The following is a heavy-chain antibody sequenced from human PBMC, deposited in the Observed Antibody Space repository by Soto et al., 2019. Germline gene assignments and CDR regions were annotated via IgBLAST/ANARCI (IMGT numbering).Heavy chain of an antibody. J-gene: IGHJ6*02. CDR1: GFTFSDSW. D-gene: IGHD3-16*01. CDR2: IKQDGSEK. Sequence: LRLSCAASGFTFSDSWMDWVRQAPGKGPEWVANIKQDGSEKNYVDSVKGRFTISRDNAKNSLYLRMNSLRAEDTAVYYCASLGRHGWGQGTTVTVSS. CDR3: ASLGRHG. V-gene: IGHV3-7*01.